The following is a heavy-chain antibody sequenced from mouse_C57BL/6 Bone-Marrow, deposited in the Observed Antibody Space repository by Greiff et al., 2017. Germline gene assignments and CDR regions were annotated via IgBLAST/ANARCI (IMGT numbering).Heavy chain of an antibody. CDR2: IRNKANGYTT. D-gene: IGHD2-4*01. CDR1: GFTFTDYY. J-gene: IGHJ2*01. CDR3: ASMITTGFDY. V-gene: IGHV7-3*01. Sequence: EVKLVESGGGLVQPGGSLSLSCAASGFTFTDYYMSWVRQPPGKALEWLGFIRNKANGYTTEYSASVKGRFTISRDNSQSILYLQMNALSAEDSATYYCASMITTGFDYWGQGTTLTVSS.